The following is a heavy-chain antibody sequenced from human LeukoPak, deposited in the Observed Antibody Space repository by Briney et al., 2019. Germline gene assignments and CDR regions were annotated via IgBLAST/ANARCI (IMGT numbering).Heavy chain of an antibody. D-gene: IGHD5-12*01. Sequence: SETLSLTCAVYGGSFSGYYWSWIRQPPGKGLEWIGEINYSGNTNYNPSLKSRVTISEDTSKNQFSLKLSSVTAADTAVYYCAREAGYDRNWFDPWGQGTLVTVSS. CDR2: INYSGNT. CDR1: GGSFSGYY. CDR3: AREAGYDRNWFDP. V-gene: IGHV4-34*01. J-gene: IGHJ5*02.